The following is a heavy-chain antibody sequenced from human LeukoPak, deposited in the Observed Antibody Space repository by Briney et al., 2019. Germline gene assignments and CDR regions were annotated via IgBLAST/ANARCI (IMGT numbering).Heavy chain of an antibody. CDR1: GFSFSSYG. J-gene: IGHJ4*02. D-gene: IGHD2-2*03. CDR3: AKDQCTRASCDGYPGH. V-gene: IGHV3-30*02. CDR2: IHFDGSPK. Sequence: GGSLRLSCAASGFSFSSYGMHWVRQAPGKGLEWVSFIHFDGSPKYSGDSVKGRFTVSRDNSKKPLYLQMNSLRPEDTAVYYCAKDQCTRASCDGYPGHWGQGTLVTVSS.